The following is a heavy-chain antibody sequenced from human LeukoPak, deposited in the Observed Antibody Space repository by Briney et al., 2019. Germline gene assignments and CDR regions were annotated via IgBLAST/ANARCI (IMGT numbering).Heavy chain of an antibody. J-gene: IGHJ6*04. Sequence: SETLSLTCTVSGGSISSGDYYWSWIRQPPGKGLEWIGYIYYSGSTYYNPSLKSRVTISVDTSKNQFSLKLSSVTAADTAVYYCAREEQLVGGVTLSVWGKGTTVTVST. CDR3: AREEQLVGGVTLSV. V-gene: IGHV4-30-4*08. CDR2: IYYSGST. CDR1: GGSISSGDYY. D-gene: IGHD6-6*01.